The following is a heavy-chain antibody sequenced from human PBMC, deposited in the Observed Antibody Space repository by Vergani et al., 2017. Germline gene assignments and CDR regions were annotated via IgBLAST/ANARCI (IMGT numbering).Heavy chain of an antibody. CDR1: EYSFGNYW. CDR3: ARHTTYTDS. CDR2: IYPADSDT. J-gene: IGHJ4*02. D-gene: IGHD1-1*01. V-gene: IGHV5-51*01. Sequence: EVELVQSGPEMRKPGESLKISCKGSEYSFGNYWIGWVRQMPGKGLEWMGIIYPADSDTRYSPSFQGQVTISAEKSIRTAFLQWDSLKASDTALYYCARHTTYTDSWGQGTLV.